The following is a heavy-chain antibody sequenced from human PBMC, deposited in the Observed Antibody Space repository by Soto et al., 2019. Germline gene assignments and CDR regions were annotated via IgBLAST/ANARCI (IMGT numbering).Heavy chain of an antibody. CDR3: AKDRVFLEWLLLDY. J-gene: IGHJ4*02. D-gene: IGHD3-3*01. V-gene: IGHV3-23*01. Sequence: WVRQAPGKGLEWVSAISGSGGSTYYADSVKGRFTISRDNSKNTLYLQMNSLRAEDTAVYYCAKDRVFLEWLLLDYWGQGTLVTVSS. CDR2: ISGSGGST.